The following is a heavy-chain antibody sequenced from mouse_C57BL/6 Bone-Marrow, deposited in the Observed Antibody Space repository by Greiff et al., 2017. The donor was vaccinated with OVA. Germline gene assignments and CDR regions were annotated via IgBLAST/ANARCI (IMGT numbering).Heavy chain of an antibody. D-gene: IGHD2-4*01. J-gene: IGHJ4*01. CDR2: IDPSDSYT. CDR1: GYTFTSYW. CDR3: ARVYDYEGYAMDY. V-gene: IGHV1-69*01. Sequence: QVQLQQPGAELVMPGASVKLSCKASGYTFTSYWMHWVKQRPGQGLEWIGEIDPSDSYTNYNQKFKGKSTLTVDKSSSTAYMQLSSLTSEDSAVYYCARVYDYEGYAMDYWGQGTSVTVSS.